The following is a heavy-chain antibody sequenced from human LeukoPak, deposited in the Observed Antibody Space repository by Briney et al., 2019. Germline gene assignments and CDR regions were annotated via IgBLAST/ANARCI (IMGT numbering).Heavy chain of an antibody. CDR2: TYYRSKWYN. V-gene: IGHV6-1*01. D-gene: IGHD3-9*01. CDR3: ARAYDILTGYYVGYGMDV. J-gene: IGHJ6*04. Sequence: KPSQTLSLTCAISGDSVSSNSAAWNWIRQSPSRGLEWLGGTYYRSKWYNDYAVSVKSRITINPDTSKNQFSLQLNSVTPEDTAVYYCARAYDILTGYYVGYGMDVWGKGTTVTVSS. CDR1: GDSVSSNSAA.